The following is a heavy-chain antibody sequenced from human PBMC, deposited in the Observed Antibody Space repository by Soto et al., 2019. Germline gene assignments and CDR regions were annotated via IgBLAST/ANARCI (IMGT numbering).Heavy chain of an antibody. V-gene: IGHV4-39*01. J-gene: IGHJ5*01. CDR1: GGSISSSPYN. CDR2: ISYSATT. CDR3: ARHPTGFPNWFDS. D-gene: IGHD1-1*01. Sequence: SETLSLTCTVSGGSISSSPYNWGWNRQPPKKGLEWIGTISYSATTYYNTSLKSRVTMSVDTSKNQFSLKLSSVTAADTAVYYCARHPTGFPNWFDSWGQGTLVTVSS.